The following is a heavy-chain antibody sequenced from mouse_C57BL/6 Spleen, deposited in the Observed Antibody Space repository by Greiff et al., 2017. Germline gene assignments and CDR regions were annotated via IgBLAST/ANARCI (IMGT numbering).Heavy chain of an antibody. CDR2: IDPSDSET. D-gene: IGHD2-3*01. Sequence: QVQLQQPGVELVRPGSSVKLSCKASGYTFTSYWMHWVKQRPIQGLEWIGNIDPSDSETHYNQKFKDKATLAVDKSSSTAYMQLSSLTSEDSAVYYCAREEYDDDRYFDVWGTGTTVTVSS. CDR3: AREEYDDDRYFDV. J-gene: IGHJ1*03. CDR1: GYTFTSYW. V-gene: IGHV1-52*01.